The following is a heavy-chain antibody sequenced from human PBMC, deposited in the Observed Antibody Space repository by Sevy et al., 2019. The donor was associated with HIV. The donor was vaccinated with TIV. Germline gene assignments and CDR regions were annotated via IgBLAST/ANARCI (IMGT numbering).Heavy chain of an antibody. J-gene: IGHJ5*02. Sequence: ASVKVSCKASGYTFTSYGISWVRQAPGQGLEWMGWISAYNGNTNYAQKLQGRVTMTTDTSTSTAYMELRSLGSDDTAVYYCARAEPYYDFWSGYYSIGATPPNNWFDPWGQRTLVTVSS. D-gene: IGHD3-3*01. CDR3: ARAEPYYDFWSGYYSIGATPPNNWFDP. CDR1: GYTFTSYG. CDR2: ISAYNGNT. V-gene: IGHV1-18*04.